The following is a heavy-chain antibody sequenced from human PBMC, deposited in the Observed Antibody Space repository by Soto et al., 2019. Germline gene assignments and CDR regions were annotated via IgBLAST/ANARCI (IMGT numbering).Heavy chain of an antibody. J-gene: IGHJ6*02. V-gene: IGHV1-8*01. CDR3: ARERTGTTSMDV. Sequence: QVQLVQSGAEVKKPGASVKVSCKASGYTFTSYDINWVRQATGQGLEWMGWMNPNSGNTGYEQKFQGRVNMTRNTSISTAYMERSSLRSEDPAVYYCARERTGTTSMDVWGQGTTVTVSS. CDR2: MNPNSGNT. CDR1: GYTFTSYD. D-gene: IGHD1-1*01.